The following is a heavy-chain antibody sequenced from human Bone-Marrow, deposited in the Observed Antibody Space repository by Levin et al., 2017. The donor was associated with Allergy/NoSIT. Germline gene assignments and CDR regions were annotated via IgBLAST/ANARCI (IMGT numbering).Heavy chain of an antibody. CDR3: AVRFDYGQGGY. J-gene: IGHJ4*02. CDR2: IWHDGSNT. D-gene: IGHD4-17*01. Sequence: PGGSLRLSCAASGFTFSSYGIYWARQAPGKGLEGVALIWHDGSNTKYADSVKGRFTISRDNSKNTAYLQMNSLRVEDTAVYYCAVRFDYGQGGYWGQGTLVTVSS. V-gene: IGHV3-33*07. CDR1: GFTFSSYG.